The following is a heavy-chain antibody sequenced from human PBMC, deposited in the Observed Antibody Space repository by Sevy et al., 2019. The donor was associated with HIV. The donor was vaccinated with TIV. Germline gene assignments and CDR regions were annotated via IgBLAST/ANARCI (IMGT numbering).Heavy chain of an antibody. Sequence: GGSLRLSCAASGFPFSSYAMNWVRQGPGKGLEWVSATGGRGGATYYADSVKGRFAISRDNSKNTLYLQMDSLRAEDTAVYYCAKDVVAVVGDAFDVWGQGTMVTVSS. CDR2: TGGRGGAT. CDR3: AKDVVAVVGDAFDV. J-gene: IGHJ3*01. CDR1: GFPFSSYA. D-gene: IGHD2-15*01. V-gene: IGHV3-23*01.